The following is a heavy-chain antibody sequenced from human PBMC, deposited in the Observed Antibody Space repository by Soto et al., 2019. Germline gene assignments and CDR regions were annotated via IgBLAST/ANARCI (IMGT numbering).Heavy chain of an antibody. J-gene: IGHJ6*02. D-gene: IGHD3-3*01. Sequence: QLVESGGRGVQPGRSLRLSCEASEFTFSSYAMHWVRQAPGRGLEWVALISFDGTKEYYADSVKVRFIISRDNSKSMVYLQMDSLRLADTAIYYCARPIPRWSYHYGMDVWGQGTTVTVSS. CDR3: ARPIPRWSYHYGMDV. V-gene: IGHV3-30*03. CDR1: EFTFSSYA. CDR2: ISFDGTKE.